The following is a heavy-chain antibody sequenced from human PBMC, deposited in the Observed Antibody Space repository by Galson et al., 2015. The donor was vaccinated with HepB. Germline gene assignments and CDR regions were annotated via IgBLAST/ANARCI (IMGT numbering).Heavy chain of an antibody. V-gene: IGHV3-66*02. CDR3: ARILDFAYCGGDCYSFDY. D-gene: IGHD2-21*02. Sequence: SLRLSCAASGFIVSNTYMSWVRQAPGKGLEWVSLIYSGGSTYYADSVKGRFAISRDNFKNTLYLQMNSLRAEDTAVYYCARILDFAYCGGDCYSFDYWGQGTLVTVSS. CDR2: IYSGGST. J-gene: IGHJ4*02. CDR1: GFIVSNTY.